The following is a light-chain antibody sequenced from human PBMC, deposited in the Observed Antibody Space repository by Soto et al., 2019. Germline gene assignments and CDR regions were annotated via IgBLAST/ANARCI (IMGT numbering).Light chain of an antibody. CDR2: DVD. CDR3: CSNAGSYPFV. J-gene: IGLJ1*01. V-gene: IGLV2-11*01. CDR1: SSDVGGYNY. Sequence: QSALTQPRSVSGSPGQSVTISCTGTSSDVGGYNYVSWYQHHTGKAPKLMIYDVDKRPSGVPGRFSGSKSGNTASLPISGLQAEDEADYYCCSNAGSYPFVFGNATKVTVL.